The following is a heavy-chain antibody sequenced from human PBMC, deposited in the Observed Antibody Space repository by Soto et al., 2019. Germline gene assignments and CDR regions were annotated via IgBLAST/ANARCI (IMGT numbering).Heavy chain of an antibody. V-gene: IGHV4-59*12. Sequence: PSETLSLTCTVSGGSISSYYWSWIRQPPGKGLEWIGYIYYSGSTNYNPSLKSRVTISVDTSKNQFSLKLSSVTAADTAVYYCARVRRGVNYYYGMDVWGQGTTVTVSS. D-gene: IGHD3-10*01. J-gene: IGHJ6*02. CDR2: IYYSGST. CDR3: ARVRRGVNYYYGMDV. CDR1: GGSISSYY.